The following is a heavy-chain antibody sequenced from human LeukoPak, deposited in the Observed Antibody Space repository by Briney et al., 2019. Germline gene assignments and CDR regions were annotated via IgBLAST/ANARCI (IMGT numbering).Heavy chain of an antibody. V-gene: IGHV1-2*02. D-gene: IGHD3-22*01. J-gene: IGHJ5*02. CDR2: INPNSGGT. CDR1: GYTFTGYY. Sequence: ASVKVSCKASGYTFTGYYTHWVRQAPGQGLEWMGWINPNSGGTNYAQKFQGRVTMTRDTSISTAYMELSRLRSDDTAVYYCARDPYYYDSSGYYFNWFDPWGQGTLVTVSS. CDR3: ARDPYYYDSSGYYFNWFDP.